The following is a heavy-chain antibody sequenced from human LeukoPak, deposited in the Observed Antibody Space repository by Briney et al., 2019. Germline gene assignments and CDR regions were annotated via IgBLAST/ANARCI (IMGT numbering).Heavy chain of an antibody. CDR3: ASSAVPGTGYFDY. D-gene: IGHD6-19*01. V-gene: IGHV4-59*08. CDR2: IYYSGST. CDR1: GGSLSSYY. J-gene: IGHJ4*02. Sequence: PSETLSLTCTVSGGSLSSYYWSWIRQPPGKGLEWIGYIYYSGSTNYNPSLKSRVTISVDTSKNQFSLKLSSVTAADTAVYYCASSAVPGTGYFDYWGQGTLVTVSS.